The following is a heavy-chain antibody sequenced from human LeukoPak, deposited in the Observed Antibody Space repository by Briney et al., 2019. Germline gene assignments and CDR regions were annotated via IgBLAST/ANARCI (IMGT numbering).Heavy chain of an antibody. Sequence: SETLSLTCAVYGGSFSTNYWSWIRQPPGKGLEWIGETNHSGSTNYNPSLKSRVTISIDTSNNHLSLKLNSVTAADTAVSYCARNPSRASYTYYYYYMDVWGKGNTVTVSS. J-gene: IGHJ6*03. CDR2: TNHSGST. D-gene: IGHD1-26*01. CDR1: GGSFSTNY. V-gene: IGHV4-34*01. CDR3: ARNPSRASYTYYYYYMDV.